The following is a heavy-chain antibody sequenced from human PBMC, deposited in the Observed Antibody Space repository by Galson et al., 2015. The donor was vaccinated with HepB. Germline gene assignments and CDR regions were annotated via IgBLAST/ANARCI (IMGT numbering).Heavy chain of an antibody. V-gene: IGHV1-46*04. CDR1: GYTFTSYY. Sequence: SVKVSCKASGYTFTSYYMHWVRQAPGQGLEWMGIINPSGGSTSYAQKLQGRVTITADKSTSTAYMELSSLRSEDTAVYYCARVIAAAGSDYWGQGTLVTVSS. CDR3: ARVIAAAGSDY. J-gene: IGHJ4*02. D-gene: IGHD6-13*01. CDR2: INPSGGST.